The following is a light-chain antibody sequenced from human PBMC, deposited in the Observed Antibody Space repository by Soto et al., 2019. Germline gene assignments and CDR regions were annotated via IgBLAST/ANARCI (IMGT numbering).Light chain of an antibody. CDR1: QSIRTW. V-gene: IGKV1-5*03. CDR2: KAS. CDR3: QQYNSYWT. Sequence: QVTQVPSYLSASVGDSVTITCRASQSIRTWLAWYQQKPGSAPNLLIYKASTLDSGVPSRFSGNGSGTDFALTISNVHPEYGATYYCQQYNSYWTFGLGTKVDIK. J-gene: IGKJ1*01.